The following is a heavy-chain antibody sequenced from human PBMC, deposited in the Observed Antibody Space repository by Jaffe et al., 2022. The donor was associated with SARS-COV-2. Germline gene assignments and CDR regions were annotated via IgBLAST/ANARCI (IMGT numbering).Heavy chain of an antibody. V-gene: IGHV3-49*05. Sequence: EVQLVESGGGLVKPGRSLRLSCTASGFTFGDYAMSWFRQAPGKGLEWVGFIRSKAYGGTTEYAASVKGRFTISRDDSKSIAYLQMNSLKTEDTAVYYCTRDPDYGGNPRRYYYGMDVWGQGTTVTVSS. D-gene: IGHD4-17*01. J-gene: IGHJ6*02. CDR2: IRSKAYGGTT. CDR3: TRDPDYGGNPRRYYYGMDV. CDR1: GFTFGDYA.